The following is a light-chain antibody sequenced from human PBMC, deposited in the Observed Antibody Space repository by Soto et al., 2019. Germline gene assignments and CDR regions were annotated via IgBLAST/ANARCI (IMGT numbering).Light chain of an antibody. V-gene: IGLV1-47*01. CDR3: AAWDDNLGHVV. Sequence: QSVLTQPPSASGTPGQRVTISCSGSSSNIGSNYVYWYQQLPGTAPKLLIYRNNQRPLGVPDRFSGSKSGTSASLAISGLRSEDEADYYCAAWDDNLGHVVFGGGTKLTVL. CDR2: RNN. J-gene: IGLJ2*01. CDR1: SSNIGSNY.